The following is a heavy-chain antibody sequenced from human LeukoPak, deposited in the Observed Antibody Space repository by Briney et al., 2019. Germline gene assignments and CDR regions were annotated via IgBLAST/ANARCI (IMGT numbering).Heavy chain of an antibody. V-gene: IGHV1-69*05. Sequence: SSVKVSYKASGGTFSSYAISWVRQAPGQGLEWMGGIIPIFGTANYAQKFQGRVTITTDESTSTAYMELSSLRSEDTAVYYCASRVTAGPYFDYWGQGTLVTVSS. CDR1: GGTFSSYA. D-gene: IGHD2-21*02. CDR2: IIPIFGTA. J-gene: IGHJ4*02. CDR3: ASRVTAGPYFDY.